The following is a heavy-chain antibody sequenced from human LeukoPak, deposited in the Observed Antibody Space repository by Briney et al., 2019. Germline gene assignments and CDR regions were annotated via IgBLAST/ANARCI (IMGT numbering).Heavy chain of an antibody. J-gene: IGHJ4*02. CDR1: GFTFSSYS. CDR3: ATKGYSYAKGY. D-gene: IGHD5-18*01. V-gene: IGHV3-21*01. Sequence: PGGSLRLSCTASGFTFSSYSLNWVRQAPGKGLEWVSSVSTGSNYIYYADSVKGRFTISRDNAKNSLYLQMNSLRAEDTAVYYCATKGYSYAKGYWGQGTLVTVSS. CDR2: VSTGSNYI.